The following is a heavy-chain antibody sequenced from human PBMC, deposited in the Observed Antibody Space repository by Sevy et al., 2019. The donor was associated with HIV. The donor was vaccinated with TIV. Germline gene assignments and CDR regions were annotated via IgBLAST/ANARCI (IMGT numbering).Heavy chain of an antibody. CDR3: AKDWFYYYYGMDV. CDR2: ISDSAYSK. D-gene: IGHD3-10*01. Sequence: GGSLRLSCVASGFTFSTYAMNWVRQAPGKGLEWVSVISDSAYSKNYADFVKGRFTISRDNSKNTLYLQMNSLRAEDTAVYYCAKDWFYYYYGMDVWGQGTTVTVSS. V-gene: IGHV3-23*01. CDR1: GFTFSTYA. J-gene: IGHJ6*02.